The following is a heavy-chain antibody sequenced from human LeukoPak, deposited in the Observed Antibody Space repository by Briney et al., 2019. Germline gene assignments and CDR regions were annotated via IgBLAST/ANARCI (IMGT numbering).Heavy chain of an antibody. J-gene: IGHJ4*02. Sequence: GGSLSLSCAASGFTLSTYDMTWVRQAPGKGREWVSGDSGNGGSTYYAESVEGRFTTSRDNSKTALELQMNSLITEDAAVYCCAEGSVVVAASDYWGQGTLVTVSS. D-gene: IGHD3-22*01. CDR1: GFTLSTYD. CDR2: DSGNGGST. CDR3: AEGSVVVAASDY. V-gene: IGHV3-23*01.